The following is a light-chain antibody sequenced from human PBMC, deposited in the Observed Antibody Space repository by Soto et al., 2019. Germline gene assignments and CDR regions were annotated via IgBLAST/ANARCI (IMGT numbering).Light chain of an antibody. V-gene: IGKV1-5*01. CDR3: QQYNGYPWT. Sequence: DIQMTQSPSTLSASVGDRVTITCRASRRISSWLAWYQQQPGKAPKLLVYDASTLQSGVPSRFSGNGSGTEFTLIISRLQPEDLATYFCQQYNGYPWTFGQGTRVGIK. CDR1: RRISSW. CDR2: DAS. J-gene: IGKJ1*01.